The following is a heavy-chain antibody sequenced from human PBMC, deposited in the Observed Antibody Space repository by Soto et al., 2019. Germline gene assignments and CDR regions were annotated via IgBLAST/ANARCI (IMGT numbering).Heavy chain of an antibody. CDR2: IDPSDSYT. J-gene: IGHJ6*02. CDR1: GYSFTSYW. Sequence: PGESLKISCKGSGYSFTSYWISWVRQMPGKGLEWMGRIDPSDSYTNYSPSFQGHVTISAGKSISTAYLQWSSLKASDTAMYYCARHNPDYYYDSSGYYYVSPNDYYYYGMDVWGQGTTVTVSS. V-gene: IGHV5-10-1*01. D-gene: IGHD3-22*01. CDR3: ARHNPDYYYDSSGYYYVSPNDYYYYGMDV.